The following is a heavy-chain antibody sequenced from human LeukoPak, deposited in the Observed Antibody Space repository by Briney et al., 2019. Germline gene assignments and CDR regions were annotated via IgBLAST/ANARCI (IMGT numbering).Heavy chain of an antibody. V-gene: IGHV3-74*01. CDR1: GFTFSTYR. CDR3: ATSARTYLGSSLDY. D-gene: IGHD2-15*01. Sequence: GGSLRLSCAASGFTFSTYRMHWVRQDPGEGLVWVSRISSDASITSYADPVKGRFTISRDNAKNTLYLQMNSLRAEDTALYYCATSARTYLGSSLDYWGQGTLVTVSS. CDR2: ISSDASIT. J-gene: IGHJ4*02.